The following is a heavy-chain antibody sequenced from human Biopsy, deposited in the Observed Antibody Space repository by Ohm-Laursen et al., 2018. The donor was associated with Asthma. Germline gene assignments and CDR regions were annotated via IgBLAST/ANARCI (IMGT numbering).Heavy chain of an antibody. D-gene: IGHD6-13*01. CDR2: IYYSGTT. CDR3: VRGSSSWHHGPFHYYYGLDV. CDR1: GGYMRSGNYY. J-gene: IGHJ6*02. Sequence: TLSLTCGLSSGSGGYMRSGNYYWGWIRQPPGKGLEWIGSIYYSGTTYYNPSLESRVTVSASTSKNQFSLKLTSVPAADTAVYYCVRGSSSWHHGPFHYYYGLDVWGQGTTATVSS. V-gene: IGHV4-39*01.